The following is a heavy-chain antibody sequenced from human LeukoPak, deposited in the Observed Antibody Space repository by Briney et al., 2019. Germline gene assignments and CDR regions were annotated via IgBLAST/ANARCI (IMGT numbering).Heavy chain of an antibody. CDR1: GFTFNRYW. CDR2: IKQDGSEK. Sequence: PGGSLRLSCAASGFTFNRYWMSWVRQAPGRGLEWVANIKQDGSEKYYVDFVKGRFTISRDNAKNSLSLQMNSLRVEDTAVYYCARDGDQVLPPFDYWGQGILVTVSS. J-gene: IGHJ4*02. V-gene: IGHV3-7*01. CDR3: ARDGDQVLPPFDY. D-gene: IGHD2-2*01.